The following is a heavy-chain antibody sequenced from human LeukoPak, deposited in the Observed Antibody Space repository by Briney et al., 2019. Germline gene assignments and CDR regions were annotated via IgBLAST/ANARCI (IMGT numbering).Heavy chain of an antibody. CDR1: GFPFSDHE. J-gene: IGHJ4*02. CDR3: ARRYCSSTSCTLDY. CDR2: IGTSGSTK. Sequence: GGSLRLSCAASGFPFSDHEMNWVRQAPGKGLEWVSYIGTSGSTKYYADSVRGRFTISRDNAENSLHLQMNSLRAEDAAVYYCARRYCSSTSCTLDYWGQGTLVTVSS. V-gene: IGHV3-48*03. D-gene: IGHD2-2*01.